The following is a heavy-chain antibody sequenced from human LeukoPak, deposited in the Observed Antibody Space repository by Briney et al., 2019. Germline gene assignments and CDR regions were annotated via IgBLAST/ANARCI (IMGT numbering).Heavy chain of an antibody. CDR1: GGSISSHY. CDR2: IYYSGST. D-gene: IGHD2-2*01. V-gene: IGHV4-59*11. J-gene: IGHJ4*02. CDR3: ARAGGYCSSTSCYSDY. Sequence: SETLSLTCTVSGGSISSHYWSWIRQPPGKGLEWIGYIYYSGSTYYNPSLKSRVTISVDTSKNQFSLKLSSVTAADTAVYYCARAGGYCSSTSCYSDYWGQGTLVTVSS.